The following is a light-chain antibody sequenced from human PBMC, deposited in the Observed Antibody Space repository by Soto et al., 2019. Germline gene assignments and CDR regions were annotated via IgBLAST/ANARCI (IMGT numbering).Light chain of an antibody. CDR2: IVN. CDR3: SSYAGTYTWV. CDR1: SRDVGGYDY. V-gene: IGLV2-11*01. J-gene: IGLJ3*02. Sequence: QSALTQPRSVSGSPGQSVTISCTGTSRDVGGYDYVSWYRQDPGKAPKLMIYIVNKRPSGVPDHFSGAKSGNTASLTISGLQAEDEADYYCSSYAGTYTWVFGGGTKLTVL.